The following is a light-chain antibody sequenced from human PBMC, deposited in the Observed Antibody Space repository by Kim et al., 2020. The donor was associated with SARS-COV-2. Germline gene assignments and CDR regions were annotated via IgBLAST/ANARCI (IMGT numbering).Light chain of an antibody. J-gene: IGLJ2*01. CDR1: SSNIGAGYD. Sequence: RFTISGTGSSSNIGAGYDVHWYQQLPGTAPKLLIYGNSNRPSGVPDRLSGSKSGTSASLAITGLQAEDEADYYCQSYDSSLSGVVFGGGTQLTVL. CDR3: QSYDSSLSGVV. CDR2: GNS. V-gene: IGLV1-40*01.